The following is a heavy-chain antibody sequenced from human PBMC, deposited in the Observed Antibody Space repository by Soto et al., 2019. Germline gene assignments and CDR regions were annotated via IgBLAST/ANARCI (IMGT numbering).Heavy chain of an antibody. CDR2: ISSSSSTI. D-gene: IGHD2-15*01. Sequence: GGSLRLSCAASGFTFSSYSMNWVRQAPGKGLEWVSYISSSSSTIYYADSVKGRFTISRDNAKNSLYLQMNSLRDEDTAVYYCARERCSGGSCYFDYWGQGTLVTVSS. V-gene: IGHV3-48*02. CDR3: ARERCSGGSCYFDY. CDR1: GFTFSSYS. J-gene: IGHJ4*02.